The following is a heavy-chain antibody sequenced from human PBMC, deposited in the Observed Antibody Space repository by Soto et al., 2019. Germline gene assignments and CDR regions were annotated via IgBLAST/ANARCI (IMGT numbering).Heavy chain of an antibody. Sequence: QVPLVQSGAEVKKPGASVKVSCKASGYTFTNYGLTWVRQALGQGPEWVGWISAYNGNTHYAQKLQGRVAMTTDTSTSTAYMELRSLSSDDTAVYYCARPQNDILTDSYTNYFDSWGQGTPVTVSS. CDR2: ISAYNGNT. J-gene: IGHJ4*02. CDR1: GYTFTNYG. D-gene: IGHD3-9*01. CDR3: ARPQNDILTDSYTNYFDS. V-gene: IGHV1-18*01.